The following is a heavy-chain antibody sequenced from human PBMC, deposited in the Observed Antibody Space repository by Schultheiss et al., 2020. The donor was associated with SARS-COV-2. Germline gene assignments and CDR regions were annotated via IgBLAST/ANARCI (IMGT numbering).Heavy chain of an antibody. Sequence: SQTLSLTCTVSGGSISSYYWSWIRQPPGKGLEWIGYIYYRGSTNYNPSLKSRVTISVDTSKNQFSLKLSSVTAADTAVYYCARASGGGIAAFDWFDPWGQGTLVTVSS. CDR2: IYYRGST. CDR3: ARASGGGIAAFDWFDP. V-gene: IGHV4-59*01. J-gene: IGHJ5*02. CDR1: GGSISSYY. D-gene: IGHD6-13*01.